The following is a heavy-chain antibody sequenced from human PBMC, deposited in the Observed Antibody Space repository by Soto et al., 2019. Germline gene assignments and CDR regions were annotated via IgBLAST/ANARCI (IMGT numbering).Heavy chain of an antibody. V-gene: IGHV1-8*01. Sequence: ASVKVSCKASGYTFTSYDINWVRQATGQGLEWMGWMNPNSGNTGYAQKFQGRVTMTRNTSISTAYMELSSLRSEDTAVYYCARGEMIHYYYYMDVWGKGTTVTVSS. J-gene: IGHJ6*03. CDR3: ARGEMIHYYYYMDV. CDR1: GYTFTSYD. CDR2: MNPNSGNT. D-gene: IGHD3-16*01.